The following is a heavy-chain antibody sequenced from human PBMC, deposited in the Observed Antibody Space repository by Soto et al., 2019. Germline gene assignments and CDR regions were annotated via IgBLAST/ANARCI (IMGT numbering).Heavy chain of an antibody. CDR2: INPSGGST. V-gene: IGHV1-46*03. J-gene: IGHJ3*02. CDR3: ARDGPSIAAADDAFAI. D-gene: IGHD6-13*01. Sequence: ASVKVSCKASGYTFTSYYMHWVRQAPGQGLEWMGIINPSGGSTSYAQKFQGRVTMTRDTSTSTVYMELSSLRSEDTAVYYCARDGPSIAAADDAFAIWGQGTMVTVSS. CDR1: GYTFTSYY.